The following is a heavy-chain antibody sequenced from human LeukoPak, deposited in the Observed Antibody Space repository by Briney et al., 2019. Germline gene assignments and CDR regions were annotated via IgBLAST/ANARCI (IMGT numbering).Heavy chain of an antibody. J-gene: IGHJ4*02. CDR3: ARAKDIVVVPAAMGYYFDY. V-gene: IGHV3-11*04. CDR1: GFIFSDYY. CDR2: ISSSGSTI. Sequence: GGSLRLSCAASGFIFSDYYMSWIRQAPGKGLEWVSYISSSGSTIYYADSVKGRFTISRDNAKNSLYLQMNSLRAEDTAVYYCARAKDIVVVPAAMGYYFDYWGQGTLVTVSS. D-gene: IGHD2-2*01.